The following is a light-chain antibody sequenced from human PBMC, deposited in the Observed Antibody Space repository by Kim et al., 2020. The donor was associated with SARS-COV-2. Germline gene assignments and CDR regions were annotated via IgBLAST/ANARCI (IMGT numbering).Light chain of an antibody. V-gene: IGKV3-11*01. Sequence: LSPGGQVTLTWRASQSVDSQVVWYQQRPGQAPRLLIYDASKRAPGIPARFSGSGSGTDFTLNISSLEPEDFAVYYCQQRRFWPITFGQGTRLEIK. J-gene: IGKJ5*01. CDR3: QQRRFWPIT. CDR2: DAS. CDR1: QSVDSQ.